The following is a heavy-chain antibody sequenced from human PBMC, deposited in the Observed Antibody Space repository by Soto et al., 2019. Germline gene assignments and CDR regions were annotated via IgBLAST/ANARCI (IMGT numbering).Heavy chain of an antibody. CDR2: IIPIFGTA. CDR3: ARVWDYYDSSGYLDDY. J-gene: IGHJ4*02. Sequence: GASVKVSCKASGGTFSSYAISWVRQAPGQGLEWMGGIIPIFGTANYAQKFQGRVTITADESTSTAYMELSSLRSEDTAVYYCARVWDYYDSSGYLDDYWGQGTLVTVSS. D-gene: IGHD3-22*01. CDR1: GGTFSSYA. V-gene: IGHV1-69*13.